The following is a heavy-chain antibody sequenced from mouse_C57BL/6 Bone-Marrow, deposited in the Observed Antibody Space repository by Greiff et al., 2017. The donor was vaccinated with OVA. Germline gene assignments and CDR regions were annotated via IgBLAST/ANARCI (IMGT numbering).Heavy chain of an antibody. CDR2: ISYSGST. CDR3: AREGYGNFDY. D-gene: IGHD2-1*01. V-gene: IGHV3-1*01. Sequence: DVQLQESGPGMVKPSQSLSLTCTVTGYSITSGYDWHWIRHFPGNKLEWMGYISYSGSTNYNPSLKSRISITHDTSKNHFFLKLNSVTTEDTATYYCAREGYGNFDYWGQGTTLTVSS. CDR1: GYSITSGYD. J-gene: IGHJ2*01.